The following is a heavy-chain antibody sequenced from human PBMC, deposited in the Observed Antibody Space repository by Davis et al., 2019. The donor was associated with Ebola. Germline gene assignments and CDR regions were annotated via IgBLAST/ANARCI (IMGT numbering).Heavy chain of an antibody. CDR2: ISAYNGVT. J-gene: IGHJ6*02. CDR1: GYTFNSYG. Sequence: ASVKVSCKASGYTFNSYGITWVRQAPGQGLEWMGWISAYNGVTDYAQMVQGRVTMTTDTSTSTAYMELRSLRSDDTAVYYCARGYYYHGMDVWGQGTTVTVS. CDR3: ARGYYYHGMDV. D-gene: IGHD3-16*01. V-gene: IGHV1-18*01.